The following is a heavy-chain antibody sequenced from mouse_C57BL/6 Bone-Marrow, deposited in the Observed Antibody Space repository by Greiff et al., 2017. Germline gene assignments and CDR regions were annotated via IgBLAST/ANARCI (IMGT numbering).Heavy chain of an antibody. CDR3: ARGDYSAWFAY. J-gene: IGHJ3*01. CDR2: IYPRRGNT. CDR1: GYTFTSYG. V-gene: IGHV1-81*01. Sequence: QVQLKESGAELARPGASVKLSCKASGYTFTSYGISWVKQRTGQGLEWIGEIYPRRGNTYYNEKFKGKATLAADKSSSTTYMELRSLTSEDSAVYFCARGDYSAWFAYWGQGTLVTVSA. D-gene: IGHD1-1*01.